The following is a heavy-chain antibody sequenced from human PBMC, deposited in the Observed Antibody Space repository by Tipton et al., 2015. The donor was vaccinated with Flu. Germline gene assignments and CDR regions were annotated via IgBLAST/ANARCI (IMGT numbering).Heavy chain of an antibody. CDR1: GGSFSASY. CDR2: ISQSGST. V-gene: IGHV4-34*01. Sequence: TLSLTCAVYGGSFSASYWSWVRQPPGKGLEWIGEISQSGSTNYKPSLKSRITISVDTSKNQFSLKLSSVTAADTAVYYWATGTGYADQYWGQGTLVTVSS. J-gene: IGHJ4*02. CDR3: ATGTGYADQY. D-gene: IGHD3/OR15-3a*01.